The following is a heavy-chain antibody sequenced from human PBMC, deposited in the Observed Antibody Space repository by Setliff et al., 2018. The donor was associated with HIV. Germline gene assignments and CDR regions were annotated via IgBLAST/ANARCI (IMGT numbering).Heavy chain of an antibody. Sequence: PSETLSLTCDVSGGSSDAYYWSWIRQPPGKGLEWIGEMNHSGNTTYNPSLKSRVTISVDTTKNQFSLKLNTVTAADTAIYYCFLEVPLMMGTTPPLWGQGTLVTVSS. CDR3: FLEVPLMMGTTPPL. CDR2: MNHSGNT. D-gene: IGHD1-7*01. CDR1: GGSSDAYY. V-gene: IGHV4-34*01. J-gene: IGHJ4*02.